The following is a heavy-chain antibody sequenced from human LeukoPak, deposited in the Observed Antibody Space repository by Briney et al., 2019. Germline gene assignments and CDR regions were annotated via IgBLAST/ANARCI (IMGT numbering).Heavy chain of an antibody. CDR2: IYYSGST. J-gene: IGHJ2*01. Sequence: SETLSLTCTVSGGSISSYYWSWIRQPPGKGLEWIGYIYYSGSTNYNPSPKSRVSISVDTSKNQFSLKLSSGNAADTAVYYCARRAPWYVDLWGRGTLVTVSP. CDR3: ARRAPWYVDL. CDR1: GGSISSYY. V-gene: IGHV4-59*08.